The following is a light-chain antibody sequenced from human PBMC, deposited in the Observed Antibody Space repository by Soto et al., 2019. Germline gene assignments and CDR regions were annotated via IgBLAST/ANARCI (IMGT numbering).Light chain of an antibody. CDR1: QGISNY. J-gene: IGKJ1*01. Sequence: DIQMTQSPSSLSASVGDRVTITCRASQGISNYLAWYQQQPGKVPKLLIYVASTLQSGVPSRFSGSGSGTDFNLTISHLQPEDVATYYCQKYNSAPWTFGQGTKVEIK. CDR3: QKYNSAPWT. V-gene: IGKV1-27*01. CDR2: VAS.